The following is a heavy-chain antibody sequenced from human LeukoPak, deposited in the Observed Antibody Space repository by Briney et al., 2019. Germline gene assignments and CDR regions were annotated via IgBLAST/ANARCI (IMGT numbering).Heavy chain of an antibody. CDR2: ISSNGGST. D-gene: IGHD2-15*01. CDR3: ASGCSGGSCYSD. Sequence: GGSLRLSCAASGFTFSSYAMHWVRQAPGKGLEYVSAISSNGGSTYYANSMKGRFTISRDNSKNTLYLQMGSLRAEDMAVYYCASGCSGGSCYSDWGQGTLVTVSS. J-gene: IGHJ4*02. CDR1: GFTFSSYA. V-gene: IGHV3-64*01.